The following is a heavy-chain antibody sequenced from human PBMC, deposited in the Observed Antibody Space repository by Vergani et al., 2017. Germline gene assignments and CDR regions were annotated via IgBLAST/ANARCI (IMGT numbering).Heavy chain of an antibody. CDR2: IYTADTDS. CDR1: EYSFGNYW. V-gene: IGHV5-51*01. Sequence: EVELVQSGPEMRKPGASLKISCKGSEYSFGNYWIGWGRQMPGKGLEWMGIIYTADTDSRYSPAFQGQVTISADKSISTAFLQWDSLKASDTALYYCARHTTYSDSWGQGTLVTVSS. J-gene: IGHJ4*02. D-gene: IGHD1-1*01. CDR3: ARHTTYSDS.